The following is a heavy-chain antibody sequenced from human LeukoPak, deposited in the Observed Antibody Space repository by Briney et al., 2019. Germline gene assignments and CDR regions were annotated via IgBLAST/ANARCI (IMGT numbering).Heavy chain of an antibody. CDR2: ISSSSYT. V-gene: IGHV3-11*06. CDR3: ARDGTYTEYDPDFDI. Sequence: GGSLRLSCAASGFTFSDYYMTWIRQAPGKGLEWVSYISSSSYTNYADSVKGRFTISRDNAKNSLYLQMNSLRAEDTAVYYCARDGTYTEYDPDFDIWGQGTLVTVSS. J-gene: IGHJ4*02. D-gene: IGHD1-26*01. CDR1: GFTFSDYY.